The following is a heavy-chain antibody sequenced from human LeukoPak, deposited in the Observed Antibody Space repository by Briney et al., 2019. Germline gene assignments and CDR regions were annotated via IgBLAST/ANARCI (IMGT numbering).Heavy chain of an antibody. J-gene: IGHJ4*02. Sequence: SETLSLTCAVYGGSFSGYYWSWIRQPPGKGLEWIGEINHSGSTNYNPSLKSRVTISVDTSKNQFSLKLSSVTAADTAVYYCARGPYDSSGYYYRWALGYWGQGTLVTVSS. V-gene: IGHV4-34*01. D-gene: IGHD3-22*01. CDR1: GGSFSGYY. CDR3: ARGPYDSSGYYYRWALGY. CDR2: INHSGST.